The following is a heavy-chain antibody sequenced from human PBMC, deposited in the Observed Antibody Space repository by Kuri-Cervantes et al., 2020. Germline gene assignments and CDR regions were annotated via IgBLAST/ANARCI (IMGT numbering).Heavy chain of an antibody. V-gene: IGHV2-70D*14. Sequence: SGPTLVKPTQTLTLTCTFSGFSLSTSGMRMNWIRQPPGKALEWLARIDWDDVKFYSTSLETRLTISKDTSKNQVVLTMTNMDPVDTATYYCARTAWFAVNYFDYWGQGTLVTVSS. J-gene: IGHJ4*02. D-gene: IGHD3-10*01. CDR1: GFSLSTSGMR. CDR2: IDWDDVK. CDR3: ARTAWFAVNYFDY.